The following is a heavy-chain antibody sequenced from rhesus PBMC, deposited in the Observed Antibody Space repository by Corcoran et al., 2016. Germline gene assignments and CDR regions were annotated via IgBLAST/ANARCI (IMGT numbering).Heavy chain of an antibody. Sequence: QVQLQESGPGLVKPSETLSLTCAVSGGSTSSSNWWSWIRQPPGKGLEWIGYISGSSGSPAYSPSLRGRVTSSRDTSKRRFSLMVSAVTAADTAVYYCARVAAAALFDYWGQGVLVTVSS. CDR1: GGSTSSSNW. CDR3: ARVAAAALFDY. D-gene: IGHD6-43*01. J-gene: IGHJ4*01. V-gene: IGHV4-65*01. CDR2: ISGSSGSP.